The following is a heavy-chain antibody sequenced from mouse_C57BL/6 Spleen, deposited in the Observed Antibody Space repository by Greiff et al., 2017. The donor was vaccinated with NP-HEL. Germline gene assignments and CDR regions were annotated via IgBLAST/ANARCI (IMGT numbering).Heavy chain of an antibody. D-gene: IGHD1-1*01. CDR3: ARERDYGRSYYAMDY. V-gene: IGHV5-4*01. Sequence: DVKLVESGGGLVKPGGSLKLSCAASGFTFSSYAMSWVRQTPEKRLEWVATISDGGSYTYYPDNVKGRFTISRDNAKNNLYLQMSHLKSEDTAMYYCARERDYGRSYYAMDYWGQGTSVTVSS. CDR2: ISDGGSYT. J-gene: IGHJ4*01. CDR1: GFTFSSYA.